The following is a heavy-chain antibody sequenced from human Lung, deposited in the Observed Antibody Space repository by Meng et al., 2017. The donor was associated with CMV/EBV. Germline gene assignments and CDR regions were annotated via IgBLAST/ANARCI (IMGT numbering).Heavy chain of an antibody. V-gene: IGHV3-30-3*01. J-gene: IGHJ4*02. CDR3: ARLAGGSGSEG. Sequence: SXKISCAASGFNFSSYAMHWVRQAPGKGREWVAVISYDGSNKYYADSVKGRFTISRDNSKNTLYLQMNSLRAEDTAVYYCARLAGGSGSEGWGQGTMVTVSS. D-gene: IGHD6-19*01. CDR1: GFNFSSYA. CDR2: ISYDGSNK.